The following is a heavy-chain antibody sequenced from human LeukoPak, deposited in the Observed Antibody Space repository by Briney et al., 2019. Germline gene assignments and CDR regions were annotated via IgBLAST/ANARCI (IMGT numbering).Heavy chain of an antibody. CDR2: VSPPGGGT. CDR3: ARDLAWGAFDY. J-gene: IGHJ4*02. Sequence: PGGSLRLSRVASGFSFSYHGMNWVRLAPGKGLEWVSGVSPPGGGTYYADSVKGRFTISRDDSRNTLSLQMNSLRVEDTAVYYCARDLAWGAFDYWGQGILVAVSS. D-gene: IGHD7-27*01. CDR1: GFSFSYHG. V-gene: IGHV3-23*01.